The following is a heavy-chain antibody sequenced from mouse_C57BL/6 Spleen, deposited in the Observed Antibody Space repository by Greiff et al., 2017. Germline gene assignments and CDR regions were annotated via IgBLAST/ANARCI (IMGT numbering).Heavy chain of an antibody. CDR2: IYPGDGDT. D-gene: IGHD1-1*01. CDR1: GYAFSSYW. V-gene: IGHV1-80*01. Sequence: QVQLQQSGAELVKPGASVKISCKASGYAFSSYWMNWVKQRPGKGLEWIGQIYPGDGDTNYNGKFKGKATLTADKSSSTAYMQLSSLTSEDSAVYFCARGEADYYNSSYTWFAYWGQGTLVTVSA. J-gene: IGHJ3*01. CDR3: ARGEADYYNSSYTWFAY.